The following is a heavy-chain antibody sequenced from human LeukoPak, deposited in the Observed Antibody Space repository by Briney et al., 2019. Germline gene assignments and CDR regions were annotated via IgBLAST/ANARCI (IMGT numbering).Heavy chain of an antibody. J-gene: IGHJ6*03. Sequence: SETLSLTCAVYGGSLSGYYWSWIRQPPGKGLEWLGENNNSGSTNYNTSLKSRVPISGDKSKNQFSLRLSSVTAADTAVYFCARVGYSYVINDWSRTGLGAYPTKYYYHMDVWGKGTTVTVSS. D-gene: IGHD5-18*01. CDR1: GGSLSGYY. CDR2: NNNSGST. CDR3: ARVGYSYVINDWSRTGLGAYPTKYYYHMDV. V-gene: IGHV4-34*01.